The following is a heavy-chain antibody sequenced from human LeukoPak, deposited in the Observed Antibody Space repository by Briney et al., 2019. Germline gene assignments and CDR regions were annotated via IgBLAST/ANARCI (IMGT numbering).Heavy chain of an antibody. D-gene: IGHD6-19*01. CDR3: ARSPGISVTGVDDAFEI. J-gene: IGHJ3*02. Sequence: PGGSLRLSCAASGFTVSSYEMNWVRQAPGKGLEWISYINSNGSTIYHADSVKGRITISRDHAKNSLNLQMNSLSAEDTAVYYCARSPGISVTGVDDAFEIWGRGTMVTVSS. CDR1: GFTVSSYE. V-gene: IGHV3-48*03. CDR2: INSNGSTI.